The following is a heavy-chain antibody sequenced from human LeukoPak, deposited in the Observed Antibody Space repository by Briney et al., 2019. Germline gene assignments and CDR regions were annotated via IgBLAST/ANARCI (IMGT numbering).Heavy chain of an antibody. Sequence: ASVKVSCKASGYTFTSYYMHWVRQAPGQGLEWMGIINPSGGSTSYAQKFQGRVTMTRDTSTSTVYMELSSLRPEDTAVYYCASVMPPPLGIAAAGILDGMDVWGQGTTVTVSS. J-gene: IGHJ6*02. CDR2: INPSGGST. D-gene: IGHD6-13*01. CDR1: GYTFTSYY. CDR3: ASVMPPPLGIAAAGILDGMDV. V-gene: IGHV1-46*01.